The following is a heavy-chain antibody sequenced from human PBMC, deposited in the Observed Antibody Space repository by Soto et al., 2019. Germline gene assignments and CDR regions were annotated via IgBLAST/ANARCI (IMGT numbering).Heavy chain of an antibody. CDR2: IDPSDSYT. Sequence: PGESLKISCKGSGYSFTSYWISWVRQMPGKGLEWMGRIDPSDSYTNYSPSFQGHVTISADKSISTAYLQWSSLKASDTAMYYCAITYYYDSSGYYKPDAFDIWGQGTMVTVSS. D-gene: IGHD3-22*01. J-gene: IGHJ3*02. V-gene: IGHV5-10-1*01. CDR1: GYSFTSYW. CDR3: AITYYYDSSGYYKPDAFDI.